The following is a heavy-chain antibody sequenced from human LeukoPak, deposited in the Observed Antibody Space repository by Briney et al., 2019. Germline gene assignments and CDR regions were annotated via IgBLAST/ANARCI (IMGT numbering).Heavy chain of an antibody. D-gene: IGHD2-2*02. Sequence: GGSLRLSCAASGFTFSSYEMNWVRQAPGKGLEWVSYISSSGSTIYYADSVKGRFTISRDNSKNTLYLQMNSLRAEDTAVYYCARDGQDIVVVPAAIALYYYYYMDVWGKGTTVTVSS. CDR3: ARDGQDIVVVPAAIALYYYYYMDV. V-gene: IGHV3-48*03. CDR1: GFTFSSYE. CDR2: ISSSGSTI. J-gene: IGHJ6*03.